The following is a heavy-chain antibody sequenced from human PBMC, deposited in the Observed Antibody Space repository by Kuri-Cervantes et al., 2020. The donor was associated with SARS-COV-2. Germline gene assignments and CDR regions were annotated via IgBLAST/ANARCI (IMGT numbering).Heavy chain of an antibody. CDR3: TKGSVMIPVPNA. CDR2: ISSSSSTI. D-gene: IGHD2-21*01. V-gene: IGHV3-48*04. J-gene: IGHJ5*02. Sequence: GESLKISCAASGFTFSSYSMDWVRQAPGKGLEWVSYISSSSSTIYYADSVKGRFTISRDNSKTTLYLQMDNLRAEDTAFYYCTKGSVMIPVPNAWGQGTLVTVSS. CDR1: GFTFSSYS.